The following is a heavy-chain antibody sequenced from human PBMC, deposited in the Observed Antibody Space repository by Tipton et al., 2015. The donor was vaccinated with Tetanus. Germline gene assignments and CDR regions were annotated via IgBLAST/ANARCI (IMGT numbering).Heavy chain of an antibody. Sequence: LRLSCTVSGGSIRSGDYQWNWIRQPPGKGLEWLAYISDSGSTNSNYFLKSRITVSRDTSKNHFSLNLASVTAADTAVYYCARHGHPSAVVARDASDIWGHGTMVNVSS. CDR3: ARHGHPSAVVARDASDI. CDR2: ISDSGST. J-gene: IGHJ3*02. D-gene: IGHD2-15*01. CDR1: GGSIRSGDYQ. V-gene: IGHV4-61*03.